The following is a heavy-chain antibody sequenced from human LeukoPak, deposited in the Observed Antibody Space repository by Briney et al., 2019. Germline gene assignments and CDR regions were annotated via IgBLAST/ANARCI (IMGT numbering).Heavy chain of an antibody. D-gene: IGHD4-17*01. J-gene: IGHJ4*02. CDR3: ARDYADYVGYFFFDY. Sequence: GGSLRLSCAASVFTFNNYAMNWVRQAPGKGREWVSSISGGGETTYYADSAKGRFTISRDNSQNTLYLQMNSLRAEDTAVYYCARDYADYVGYFFFDYWGKGTLVTVSS. CDR1: VFTFNNYA. CDR2: ISGGGETT. V-gene: IGHV3-23*01.